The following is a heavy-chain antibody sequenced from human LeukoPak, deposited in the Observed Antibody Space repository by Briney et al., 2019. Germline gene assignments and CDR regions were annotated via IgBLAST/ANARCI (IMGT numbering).Heavy chain of an antibody. CDR1: GFTFGDYA. CDR2: IRSKPYGGTT. V-gene: IGHV3-49*03. Sequence: GGSLRLSCTASGFTFGDYAMSWFRQAPGKGLEWVGFIRSKPYGGTTEYAASVKGRFTISRDDSKSIAYLQMNSLKTEDTGVYYCTSLKDIVVVPAAIGGQGTMVTVSS. J-gene: IGHJ3*02. CDR3: TSLKDIVVVPAAI. D-gene: IGHD2-2*01.